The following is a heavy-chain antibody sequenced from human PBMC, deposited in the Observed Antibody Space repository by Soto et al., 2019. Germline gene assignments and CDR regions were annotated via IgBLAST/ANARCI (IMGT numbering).Heavy chain of an antibody. D-gene: IGHD4-4*01. CDR1: GFTFSSYA. CDR2: ISSSGAST. CDR3: AKRNDYSNYPFDY. V-gene: IGHV3-23*01. Sequence: GGSLRLSCAASGFTFSSYAMSWVRQAPGKGLEWVSAISSSGASTYYAGTVKGRFTISRDNSKNTLYLQMNSLRAEDTALYYCAKRNDYSNYPFDYWGQGSLVTVSS. J-gene: IGHJ4*02.